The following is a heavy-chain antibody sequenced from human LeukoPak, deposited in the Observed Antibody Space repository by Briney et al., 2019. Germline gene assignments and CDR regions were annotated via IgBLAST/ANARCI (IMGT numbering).Heavy chain of an antibody. D-gene: IGHD2-2*01. Sequence: GGSLRLSCAASGFTFSSYGMHWARQAPGKGLEWVAVIWYDGSNKYYADSVKGRFTISRDNSKNTLYLQMNSLRAEDTAVYYCARDLAGRFVVPAAPIGYWGQGTLVTVSS. CDR2: IWYDGSNK. CDR3: ARDLAGRFVVPAAPIGY. CDR1: GFTFSSYG. V-gene: IGHV3-33*01. J-gene: IGHJ4*02.